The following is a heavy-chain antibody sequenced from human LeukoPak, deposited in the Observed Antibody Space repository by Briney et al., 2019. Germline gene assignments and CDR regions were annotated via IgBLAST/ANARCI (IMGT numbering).Heavy chain of an antibody. CDR3: ARTVTTMLGYYGMDV. V-gene: IGHV4-61*02. J-gene: IGHJ6*02. CDR1: GGSISSGSYY. Sequence: SQTLSLTCTVSGGSISSGSYYWSWIRQPTGKGLEWIGRIYTSGSTNYNPSLKSRVTISVDTSKNQFSLKLSSVTAADTAVYYCARTVTTMLGYYGMDVWGQGTTVTVSS. CDR2: IYTSGST. D-gene: IGHD4-11*01.